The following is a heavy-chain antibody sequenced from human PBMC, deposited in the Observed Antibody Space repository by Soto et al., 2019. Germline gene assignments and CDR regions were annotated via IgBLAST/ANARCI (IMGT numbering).Heavy chain of an antibody. CDR3: ARDQGVAAAGITWFDP. J-gene: IGHJ5*02. Sequence: SETLSLTCTVSGASMNSYHWSLIRQPAGKGLEWIGHIHSSGSTNYNPSLKSRVTMSVDTSKNQFSLRLMSLTAADTAVYYCARDQGVAAAGITWFDPWGQGSLVTVS. CDR2: IHSSGST. D-gene: IGHD6-13*01. V-gene: IGHV4-4*07. CDR1: GASMNSYH.